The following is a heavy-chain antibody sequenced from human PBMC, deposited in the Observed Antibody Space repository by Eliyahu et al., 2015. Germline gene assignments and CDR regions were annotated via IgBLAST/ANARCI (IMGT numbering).Heavy chain of an antibody. CDR3: AKDRWELLKYYFDD. CDR2: ISGSGYTT. D-gene: IGHD1-26*01. Sequence: EVQLLESGXGLVQPGGSLRLSCAASGFTFSRSAMNWVRQAPGKDLEWVSGISGSGYTTYYADSVKGRFTISRDNSKNTLDLQMNSLRAEDTAVYYCAKDRWELLKYYFDDWGQGTLVTVSS. J-gene: IGHJ4*02. V-gene: IGHV3-23*01. CDR1: GFTFSRSA.